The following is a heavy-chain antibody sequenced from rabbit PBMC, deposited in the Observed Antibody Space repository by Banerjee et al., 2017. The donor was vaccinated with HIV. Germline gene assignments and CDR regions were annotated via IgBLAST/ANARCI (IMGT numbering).Heavy chain of an antibody. D-gene: IGHD1-1*01. Sequence: QEQLVESGGGLVQPGGSLKLSCKASGFDFSSVGISWVRQAPGKGLEWIAYIYPDYGTTDYASWVNGRFTISLDNAQNTVSLQMNSLTAADTATYFCARDSGAGSSGYVDWLDLWGPGTLVTVS. J-gene: IGHJ5*01. V-gene: IGHV1S47*01. CDR3: ARDSGAGSSGYVDWLDL. CDR1: GFDFSSVG. CDR2: IYPDYGTT.